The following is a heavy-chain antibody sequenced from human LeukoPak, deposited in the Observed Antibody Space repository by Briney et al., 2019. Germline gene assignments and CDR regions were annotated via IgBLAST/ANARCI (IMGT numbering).Heavy chain of an antibody. Sequence: GASVKVSCKASGYTFTSYGISWVRQAPGQGLEWMGWISAYNGNTNYAQKLQGRVTMTTDTSTSTAYMELRSLRSDDTAVYYCARAVGPWEYSGYDYGSSDYWGRGTMVTVSS. J-gene: IGHJ4*02. D-gene: IGHD5-12*01. CDR1: GYTFTSYG. V-gene: IGHV1-18*01. CDR3: ARAVGPWEYSGYDYGSSDY. CDR2: ISAYNGNT.